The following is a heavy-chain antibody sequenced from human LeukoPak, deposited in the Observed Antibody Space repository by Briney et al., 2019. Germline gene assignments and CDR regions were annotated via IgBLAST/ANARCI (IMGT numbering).Heavy chain of an antibody. Sequence: SETLSLTCAVSGDSISSSHWWSWVRQSPGKGLEWIGEIYHSGNTNYNPSLKSRVTISVDTSKNQFSLKLSSVTAADTAVYYCARELRWTAGWFDPWGQGTLVTVSS. CDR1: GDSISSSHW. CDR2: IYHSGNT. D-gene: IGHD5-24*01. V-gene: IGHV4-4*02. J-gene: IGHJ5*02. CDR3: ARELRWTAGWFDP.